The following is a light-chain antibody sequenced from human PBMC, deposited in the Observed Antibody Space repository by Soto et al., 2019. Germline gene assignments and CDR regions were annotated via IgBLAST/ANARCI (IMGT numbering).Light chain of an antibody. Sequence: EIVMTQSPATVSLSPGERATLSCRASPGVSNTLAWYQQRPGQAPRLLIYGASIRAPGIPARFSGGGSGTEFTLTITSLQSEDFAVYYCQQYENWPYTFGQGTQL. CDR3: QQYENWPYT. V-gene: IGKV3-15*01. J-gene: IGKJ2*01. CDR2: GAS. CDR1: PGVSNT.